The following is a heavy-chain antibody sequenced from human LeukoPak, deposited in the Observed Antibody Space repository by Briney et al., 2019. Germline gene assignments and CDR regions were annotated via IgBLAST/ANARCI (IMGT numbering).Heavy chain of an antibody. CDR3: AKLEGVRGAHFDY. D-gene: IGHD3-10*01. J-gene: IGHJ4*02. V-gene: IGHV3-23*01. CDR1: GFTFSGYG. CDR2: LSDSGVTT. Sequence: PGGSLRLSCAGSGFTFSGYGMSWVRQAPGKGLEWVSGLSDSGVTTYYADSVKGRFTISRDNSKNTLYLQMNSLRAEDTAVYYCAKLEGVRGAHFDYWGQGTLVTVSS.